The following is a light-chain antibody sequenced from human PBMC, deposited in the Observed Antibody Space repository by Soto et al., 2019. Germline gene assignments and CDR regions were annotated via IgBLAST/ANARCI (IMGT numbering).Light chain of an antibody. CDR3: QQCYMGWT. J-gene: IGKJ1*01. V-gene: IGKV1-5*01. Sequence: DIQVTQSPSTLSASVVDRVTITCGPSQSISRFVAWYQHQPGKAPKLLIYDASTLESGVPSRFSGTGSGTEFTFSITSLQPEDFGTYYCQQCYMGWTFGQGTKVDIK. CDR1: QSISRF. CDR2: DAS.